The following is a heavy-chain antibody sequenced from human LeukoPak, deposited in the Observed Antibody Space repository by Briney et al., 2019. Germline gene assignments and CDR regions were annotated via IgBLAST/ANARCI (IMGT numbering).Heavy chain of an antibody. Sequence: PGGSLRLSCAASGFTFSSYGMHWVRQAPGKGLEWVAVISYDGSNKYYADSVKGRFTISRDNAKNSLYLQMNSLRAEDTALYYCAKAPTRGSSSWYPYYYYGMDVWGQGTTVTVSS. CDR3: AKAPTRGSSSWYPYYYYGMDV. CDR2: ISYDGSNK. D-gene: IGHD6-13*01. J-gene: IGHJ6*02. V-gene: IGHV3-30*18. CDR1: GFTFSSYG.